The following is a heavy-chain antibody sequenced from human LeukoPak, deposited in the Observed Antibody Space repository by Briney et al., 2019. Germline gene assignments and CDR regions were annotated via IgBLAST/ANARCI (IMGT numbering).Heavy chain of an antibody. CDR2: ISGSGGST. V-gene: IGHV3-23*01. J-gene: IGHJ4*02. Sequence: GGSLRLSCAASGFTFSNYAMSWVRQAPGKGLEWVSAISGSGGSTFYADSVKGRFTISRDNSKNTLYLQMNSLRAEDTAVYYCANDRYSSSSMYYFDYWGQGTLVTVSS. D-gene: IGHD6-6*01. CDR3: ANDRYSSSSMYYFDY. CDR1: GFTFSNYA.